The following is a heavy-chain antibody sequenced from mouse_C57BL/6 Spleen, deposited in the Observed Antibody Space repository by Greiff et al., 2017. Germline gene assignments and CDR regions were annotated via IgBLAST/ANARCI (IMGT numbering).Heavy chain of an antibody. CDR3: ARWSSGYVSDY. V-gene: IGHV1-53*01. J-gene: IGHJ2*01. CDR1: GSPFTRYW. D-gene: IGHD3-2*02. CDR2: INPRTGGS. Sequence: QVQLKQPGTELVKPGASVKLSCKASGSPFTRYWMLWVEQRHGQGLEWIGNINPRTGGSTYNEKFKSKATLTVDKSYSTAYMQLSSLTSKDSSVYYCARWSSGYVSDYWGQGTTLTVSS.